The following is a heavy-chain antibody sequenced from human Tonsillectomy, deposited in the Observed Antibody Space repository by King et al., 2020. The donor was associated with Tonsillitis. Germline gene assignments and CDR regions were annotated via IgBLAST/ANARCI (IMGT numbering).Heavy chain of an antibody. CDR1: GFTFSSYG. V-gene: IGHV3-48*02. CDR3: ARARHDEMLTGYPYGMDV. D-gene: IGHD3-9*01. CDR2: ISSGSSTI. J-gene: IGHJ6*02. Sequence: VQLVESGGGVVQPGRSLRLSCAASGFTFSSYGMHWVRQAPGKGLEWVSYISSGSSTIYYADSVKGRCTISRDNAKNSLYLKMNSLRDEDTAVYYCARARHDEMLTGYPYGMDVWGQGTTVTVSS.